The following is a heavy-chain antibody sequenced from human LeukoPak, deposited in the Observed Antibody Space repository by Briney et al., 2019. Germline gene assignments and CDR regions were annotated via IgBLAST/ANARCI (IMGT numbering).Heavy chain of an antibody. CDR2: ISSDRSNK. CDR1: GFTFSTFA. CDR3: AREYWSGCDY. J-gene: IGHJ4*02. V-gene: IGHV3-30-3*01. Sequence: GGSLRLSCAASGFTFSTFAMHWVRQAPGKGLEWVADISSDRSNKYYADSVKGRFTISRDNSKNTLYLQMNSLRAEDTAVYYCAREYWSGCDYWGQGTLVTVSS. D-gene: IGHD2-8*02.